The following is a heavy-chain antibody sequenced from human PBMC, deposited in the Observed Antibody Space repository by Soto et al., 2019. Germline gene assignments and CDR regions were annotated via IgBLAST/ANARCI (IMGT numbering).Heavy chain of an antibody. Sequence: GESLKISCKGSGYSFTSYWIGWVRQMPGKGLEWMGIIYPGDSDTRYSPSFQGQVTISADKSISTAYLQWSSLKASDTAIYYCARRTAMAYWYFDLWGRGTLVTVS. CDR1: GYSFTSYW. CDR3: ARRTAMAYWYFDL. CDR2: IYPGDSDT. D-gene: IGHD5-18*01. V-gene: IGHV5-51*01. J-gene: IGHJ2*01.